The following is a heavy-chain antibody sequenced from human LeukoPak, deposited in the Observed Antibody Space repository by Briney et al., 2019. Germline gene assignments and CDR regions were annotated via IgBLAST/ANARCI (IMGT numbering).Heavy chain of an antibody. CDR1: GGSISSSSYY. CDR3: AREKIVGYYDY. D-gene: IGHD3-22*01. V-gene: IGHV4-39*02. CDR2: IYYSGST. Sequence: SETLSLTCTVSGGSISSSSYYWGWIRQPPGKGLEWIGSIYYSGSTYYNPSLKSRVTISVDTSKNQFSLKLSSVTAADTAVYYCAREKIVGYYDYWGQGTLVTVSS. J-gene: IGHJ4*02.